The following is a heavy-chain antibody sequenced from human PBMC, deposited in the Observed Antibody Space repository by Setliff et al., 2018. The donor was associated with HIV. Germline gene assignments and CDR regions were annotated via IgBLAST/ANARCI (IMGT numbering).Heavy chain of an antibody. Sequence: ASETLSLTCAVSGYSISSGYYWGWIRQPPGKGLEWIGSIYHSGSTYYNPSLKSRVTISVDTSKNQFSLKLSSVTAADTAVYYCARSRPFFDIWGQGTMVTVS. J-gene: IGHJ3*02. V-gene: IGHV4-38-2*01. CDR3: ARSRPFFDI. CDR1: GYSISSGYY. CDR2: IYHSGST.